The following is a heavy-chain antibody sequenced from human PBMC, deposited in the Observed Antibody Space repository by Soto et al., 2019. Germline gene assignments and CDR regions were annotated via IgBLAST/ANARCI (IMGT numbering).Heavy chain of an antibody. CDR2: VSHDGRNT. Sequence: VQLVESGGGVVQPGRSLRLSCAASGFTFSDYAMHWVRQAPGKGLEWVAVVSHDGRNTHYADSVKGRFTISRDSSKKAVALERNSLRAEATAGYYWAKGGRQWLVTSDFNYWGQGALVTVSS. CDR3: AKGGRQWLVTSDFNY. V-gene: IGHV3-30*18. D-gene: IGHD6-19*01. J-gene: IGHJ4*02. CDR1: GFTFSDYA.